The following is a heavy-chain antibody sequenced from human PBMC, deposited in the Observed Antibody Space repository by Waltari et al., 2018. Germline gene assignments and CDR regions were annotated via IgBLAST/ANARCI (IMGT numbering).Heavy chain of an antibody. CDR3: ARGVGATRRNWFDP. CDR1: GGSISSSSYY. CDR2: IYYSGST. V-gene: IGHV4-39*01. D-gene: IGHD1-26*01. Sequence: QLQLQESGPGLVKPSETLSLTCTVSGGSISSSSYYRGWIRQPPGKGLEWIGSIYYSGSTYYNPSLKSRVTISVDTSKNQFSLKLSSVTAADTAVYYCARGVGATRRNWFDPWGQGTLVTVSS. J-gene: IGHJ5*02.